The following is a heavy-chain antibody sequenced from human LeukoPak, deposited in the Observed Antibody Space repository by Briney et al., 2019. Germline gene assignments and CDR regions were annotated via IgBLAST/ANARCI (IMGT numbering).Heavy chain of an antibody. CDR1: GGSISSYY. CDR3: ARVDILTGYYPGTFDC. D-gene: IGHD3-9*01. Sequence: SETLSLTCTVSGGSISSYYWSWIRQPAGKGLEWIGRIYTSGSTNYNPSLKSRVTMSVDASKNQFSLRLSSVTAADTAVYYCARVDILTGYYPGTFDCWGQGTLVTVSS. J-gene: IGHJ4*02. V-gene: IGHV4-4*07. CDR2: IYTSGST.